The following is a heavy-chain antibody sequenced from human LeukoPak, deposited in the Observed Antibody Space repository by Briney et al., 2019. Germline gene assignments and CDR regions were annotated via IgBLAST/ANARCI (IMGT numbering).Heavy chain of an antibody. V-gene: IGHV4-59*01. CDR1: GRSITSYY. J-gene: IGHJ5*02. CDR2: IYYSGYT. CDR3: ARDLGFCSSTSCYPWFDP. Sequence: SETLSLTRTASGRSITSYYCSWIRQPPGKGLEWIGYIYYSGYTNYNPSLRGRVTISLDTSKIQFSLQLSSVTAADTAVYYCARDLGFCSSTSCYPWFDPWGQGTLVTVSS. D-gene: IGHD2-2*01.